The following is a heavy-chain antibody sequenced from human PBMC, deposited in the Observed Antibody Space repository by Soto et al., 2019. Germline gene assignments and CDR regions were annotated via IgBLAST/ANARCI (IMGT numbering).Heavy chain of an antibody. J-gene: IGHJ5*02. D-gene: IGHD2-2*02. CDR1: GYTFTSYD. Sequence: ASVKVSCKASGYTFTSYDINWVRQATGQGLEWMGWMNPNNGNTGYAQKFQGRVTMTRDTSISTAYMELSSLRSEDTAVYYCARAPIVVSAAIGTWFDPWGQGTLVTVSS. CDR3: ARAPIVVSAAIGTWFDP. CDR2: MNPNNGNT. V-gene: IGHV1-8*01.